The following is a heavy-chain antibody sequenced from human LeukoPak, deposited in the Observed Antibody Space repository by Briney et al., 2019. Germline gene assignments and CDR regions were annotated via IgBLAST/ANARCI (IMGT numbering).Heavy chain of an antibody. V-gene: IGHV4-59*11. CDR3: ARGGYGDYDQTWDFDY. CDR1: GGSISSHY. CDR2: IYYSGST. Sequence: NPSETLSLTCTVSGGSISSHYWSWIRQPPGKGLEWIGYIYYSGSTNYNPSLKSRVTISVDTSKNQFSLKLSSVTAADTAVYYCARGGYGDYDQTWDFDYWGQGTLVTVSS. D-gene: IGHD4-17*01. J-gene: IGHJ4*02.